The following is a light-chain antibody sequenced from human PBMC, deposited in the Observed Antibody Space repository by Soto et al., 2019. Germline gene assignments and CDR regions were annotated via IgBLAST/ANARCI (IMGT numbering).Light chain of an antibody. V-gene: IGKV3-11*01. CDR1: PSVTNF. CDR3: QQYNDWPLT. J-gene: IGKJ1*01. Sequence: EIVLTQSPATLSLSPGERATLSCRASPSVTNFLAWYQQKPGQAPRLLIYGAFNRATGIPARFSGSGSGTDLTLTISSLEPEDSAVYYCQQYNDWPLTFGQGTKVDI. CDR2: GAF.